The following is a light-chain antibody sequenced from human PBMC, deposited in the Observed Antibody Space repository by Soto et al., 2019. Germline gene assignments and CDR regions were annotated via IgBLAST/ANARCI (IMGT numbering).Light chain of an antibody. Sequence: DIVMTQSPESLAVSLGERATINCKSSQSVLYGSNNENYLAWYHQKPGQPPKLLISWASTRESGVPDRFSGSGSGSDFTLTISGLQAEDVAVYSCEQYLDIPRTFGQGTKVEIK. CDR3: EQYLDIPRT. V-gene: IGKV4-1*01. J-gene: IGKJ1*01. CDR2: WAS. CDR1: QSVLYGSNNENY.